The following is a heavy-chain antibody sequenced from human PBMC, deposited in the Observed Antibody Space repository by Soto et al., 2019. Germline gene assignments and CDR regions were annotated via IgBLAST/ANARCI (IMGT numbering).Heavy chain of an antibody. CDR1: GGSISSYY. CDR3: ARVWFGELLPADAFDI. V-gene: IGHV4-59*01. D-gene: IGHD3-10*01. Sequence: QVQLQESGPGLVKPSETLSLTCTVSGGSISSYYWSWIRQPPGKGLEWIGYIYYSGSTNYNPSLKSRVTISXXPXKXRFPRKLSSVTAADTAVYYCARVWFGELLPADAFDIWGQGTMVTVSS. CDR2: IYYSGST. J-gene: IGHJ3*02.